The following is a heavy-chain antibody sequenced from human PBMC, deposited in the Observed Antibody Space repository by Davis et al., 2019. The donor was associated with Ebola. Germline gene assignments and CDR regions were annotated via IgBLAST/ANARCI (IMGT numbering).Heavy chain of an antibody. CDR2: IVVGSGNT. Sequence: SVKVSCKASGFTFTSSAVQWVRQARGQRLEWIGWIVVGSGNTNYAQKFQERVTITRDMSTSTAYMELSSLRSEDTAVYYCAADCVLGYYYYMDVWGKGTTVTVSS. V-gene: IGHV1-58*01. CDR3: AADCVLGYYYYMDV. CDR1: GFTFTSSA. D-gene: IGHD2-8*01. J-gene: IGHJ6*03.